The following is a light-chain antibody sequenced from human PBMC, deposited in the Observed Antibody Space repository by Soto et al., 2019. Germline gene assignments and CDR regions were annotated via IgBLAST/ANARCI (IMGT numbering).Light chain of an antibody. CDR1: LSVSSTY. V-gene: IGKV3D-20*01. CDR2: DAS. CDR3: EQYGSSPFT. J-gene: IGKJ2*01. Sequence: EIVLTQSPDNLSLSPAERVTLSCGASLSVSSTYLASYKQKPGLEHRVLIYDASSRATGIPDRFSDSGSGTDFTLTISRLEPEDFAVYYCEQYGSSPFTFGQGTKVEIK.